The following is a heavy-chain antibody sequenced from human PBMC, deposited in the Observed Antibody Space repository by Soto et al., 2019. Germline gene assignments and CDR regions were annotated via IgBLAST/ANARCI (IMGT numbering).Heavy chain of an antibody. V-gene: IGHV2-5*01. CDR1: GFSLSAYGVR. CDR3: AHTKDSSGFLTS. CDR2: IHWNDDK. D-gene: IGHD3-22*01. Sequence: QITLKESGPTLVKPTQTLTLTCSFSGFSLSAYGVRVIWFRQPPGETLEWLALIHWNDDKRYSPYLKSRLTITKDTSKNQVVLTLTNLDPLDTGTYFCAHTKDSSGFLTSWGQEILVTVSS. J-gene: IGHJ5*02.